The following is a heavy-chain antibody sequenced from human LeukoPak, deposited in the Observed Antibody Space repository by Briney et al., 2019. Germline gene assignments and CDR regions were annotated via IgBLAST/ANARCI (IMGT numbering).Heavy chain of an antibody. J-gene: IGHJ4*02. D-gene: IGHD6-19*01. V-gene: IGHV3-21*01. CDR3: ARGLDSSGWDD. CDR1: GFTFSSYS. Sequence: GGSLRLSCAASGFTFSSYSMNWVRQAPGEGLEWVSSISSSSSYIYYADSVKGRFTISRDNAKNSLYLQMNSLRAEDTAVYYCARGLDSSGWDDWGQGTLVTVSS. CDR2: ISSSSSYI.